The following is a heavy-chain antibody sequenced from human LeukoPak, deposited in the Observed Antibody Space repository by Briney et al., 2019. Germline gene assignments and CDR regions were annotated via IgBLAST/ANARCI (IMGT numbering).Heavy chain of an antibody. V-gene: IGHV7-4-1*02. D-gene: IGHD6-13*01. CDR3: AMISSYSSSWYLPRKDMDV. CDR2: INTNTGNP. CDR1: GYTFTSYA. J-gene: IGHJ6*03. Sequence: ASVKVSCKASGYTFTSYAMNWVRQAPGQGLEWMGWINTNTGNPTYAQGFTGRFVFSLDTSVSTAYLQISSLRSEDTAVYYCAMISSYSSSWYLPRKDMDVWGKGTTVTVSS.